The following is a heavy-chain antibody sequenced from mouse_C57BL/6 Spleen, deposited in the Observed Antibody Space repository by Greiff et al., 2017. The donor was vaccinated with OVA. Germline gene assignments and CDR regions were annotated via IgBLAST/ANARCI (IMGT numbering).Heavy chain of an antibody. D-gene: IGHD2-3*01. CDR2: INPSTGGT. Sequence: VQLQQSGPELVKPGASVKISCKASGYSFTGYYMNWVKQSPEKSLEWIGEINPSTGGTTYNQKFKAKATLTVAKSSSTAYMQLKSLTSEDSAVDYCARGTDDGYMYFDVWGTGTTVTVSS. J-gene: IGHJ1*03. V-gene: IGHV1-42*01. CDR3: ARGTDDGYMYFDV. CDR1: GYSFTGYY.